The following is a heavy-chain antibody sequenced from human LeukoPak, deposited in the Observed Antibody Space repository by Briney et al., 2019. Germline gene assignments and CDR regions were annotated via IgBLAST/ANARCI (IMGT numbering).Heavy chain of an antibody. CDR3: ARDVTRAYYYDSSGYLPDY. D-gene: IGHD3-22*01. CDR1: GFTFSSYA. CDR2: ISYDGGNK. J-gene: IGHJ4*02. V-gene: IGHV3-30-3*01. Sequence: GGSLRLSCAAPGFTFSSYAMHWVRQAPGKGLEWVAVISYDGGNKYYADSVKGRFTISRDNSKNTLYLQMNSLRAEDTAVYYCARDVTRAYYYDSSGYLPDYWGQGTLVTVSS.